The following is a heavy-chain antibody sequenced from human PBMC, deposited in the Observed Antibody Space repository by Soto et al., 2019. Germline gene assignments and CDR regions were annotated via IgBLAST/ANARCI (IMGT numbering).Heavy chain of an antibody. CDR2: INHSGST. D-gene: IGHD2-15*01. V-gene: IGHV4-34*01. CDR1: GGSFSGYY. J-gene: IGHJ6*02. CDR3: ASLGYCSGGSCFRSYYYYYGMDV. Sequence: PSETLSLTCAVYGGSFSGYYWSWIRQPPGKGLEWIGEINHSGSTNYNPSLKSRVTTSVDTSKNQFSLKLSSVTAADTAVYYCASLGYCSGGSCFRSYYYYYGMDVWGQGTTVTVSS.